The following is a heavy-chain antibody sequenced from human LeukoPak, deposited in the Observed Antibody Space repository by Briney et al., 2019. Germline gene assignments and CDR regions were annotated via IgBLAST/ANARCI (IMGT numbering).Heavy chain of an antibody. CDR3: ARDSGTTGEVKFDP. D-gene: IGHD3-10*01. V-gene: IGHV4-4*07. CDR2: IYNGGII. Sequence: PSETLSLTCTVSGDSISRYYWSWIRQPAGKGLEWIGRIYNGGIITYNPSLKSRVTMSIDTSNNQFSLRLRFVTTADTAVYYCARDSGTTGEVKFDPWGQGTLVTVSS. J-gene: IGHJ5*02. CDR1: GDSISRYY.